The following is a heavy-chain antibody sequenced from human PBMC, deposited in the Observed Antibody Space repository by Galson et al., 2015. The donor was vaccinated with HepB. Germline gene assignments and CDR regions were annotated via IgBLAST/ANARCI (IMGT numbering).Heavy chain of an antibody. CDR3: ARDEAVAPRALGYYYGMDV. CDR1: GFTFSSYA. D-gene: IGHD6-19*01. CDR2: ISYDGSNK. Sequence: SLRLSCAASGFTFSSYAMHWVRQAPGKGLEWVAVISYDGSNKYYADSVKGRFTISRDNSKNTLYLQMNSLRAEDTAVYYCARDEAVAPRALGYYYGMDVWGQGTTVTVSS. V-gene: IGHV3-30*04. J-gene: IGHJ6*02.